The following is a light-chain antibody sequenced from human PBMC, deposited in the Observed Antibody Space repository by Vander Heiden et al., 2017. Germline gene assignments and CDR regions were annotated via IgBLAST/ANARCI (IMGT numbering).Light chain of an antibody. CDR2: YKSDSDQ. CDR1: SGINVATYR. V-gene: IGLV5-45*03. CDR3: MIWHSSAWV. J-gene: IGLJ3*02. Sequence: QAVLTQPSSLSASPGASASLTCTLRSGINVATYRIYWYQQKPGSPPQYLLRYKSDSDQHQGSGVPSRFSGSKDASANAGILLISGLQSEDEADYYCMIWHSSAWVFGGGTKLTVL.